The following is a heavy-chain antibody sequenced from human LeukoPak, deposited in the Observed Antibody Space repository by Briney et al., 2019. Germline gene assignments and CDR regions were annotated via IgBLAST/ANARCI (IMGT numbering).Heavy chain of an antibody. J-gene: IGHJ6*02. CDR3: ARMYSSSNYYYYGMDV. Sequence: ASVKVSCKASGYTFTSYYMHWVRQAPGQGLEWMGIINPSGGSTSYAQKFQGRVTMTRDTSTSTVCMELSSLRSEDTAVYYCARMYSSSNYYYYGMDVWGQGTTVTVSS. V-gene: IGHV1-46*01. CDR2: INPSGGST. D-gene: IGHD6-6*01. CDR1: GYTFTSYY.